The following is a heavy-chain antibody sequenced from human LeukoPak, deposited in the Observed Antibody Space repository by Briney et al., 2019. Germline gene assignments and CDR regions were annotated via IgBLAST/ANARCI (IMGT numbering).Heavy chain of an antibody. J-gene: IGHJ4*02. CDR2: IQYDGSYK. CDR3: AKGSELIFY. D-gene: IGHD3-9*01. Sequence: GGSLRLSCAVSGFTFNNYGMHWVRQAPGKGLEWVAFIQYDGSYKYYADSVKGRFTISRDTSKNTLYPQMNSLRPEDTAVYYCAKGSELIFYWGQGTLVTVSS. CDR1: GFTFNNYG. V-gene: IGHV3-30*02.